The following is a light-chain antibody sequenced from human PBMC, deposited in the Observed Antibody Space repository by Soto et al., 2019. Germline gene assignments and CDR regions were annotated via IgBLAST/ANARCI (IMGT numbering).Light chain of an antibody. J-gene: IGLJ3*02. Sequence: QSALTQPASVSGSLGQSITISCTGTSSDVGGYNYVSWYQQHPGKAPKLMIFDVSGRPSGVSNRFSGSKSGNTASLTISGLQAEDEADYYCSSYTRRSTWVFGGGTKLTVL. CDR1: SSDVGGYNY. CDR3: SSYTRRSTWV. V-gene: IGLV2-14*03. CDR2: DVS.